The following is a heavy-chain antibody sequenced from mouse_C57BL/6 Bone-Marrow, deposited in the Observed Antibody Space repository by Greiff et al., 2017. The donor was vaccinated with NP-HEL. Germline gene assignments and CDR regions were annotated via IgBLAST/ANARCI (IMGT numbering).Heavy chain of an antibody. CDR1: GFTFSSYG. CDR2: ISSGGSYT. D-gene: IGHD1-1*01. J-gene: IGHJ1*03. Sequence: EVQVVESGGDLVKPGGSLKLSCAASGFTFSSYGMSWVRQTPDKRLEWVATISSGGSYTYYPDSVKGRFTISRDNAKNTLYLQMSSLKSEDTAMYYCARRGYYGFWYFDVWGTGTTVTVSS. V-gene: IGHV5-6*01. CDR3: ARRGYYGFWYFDV.